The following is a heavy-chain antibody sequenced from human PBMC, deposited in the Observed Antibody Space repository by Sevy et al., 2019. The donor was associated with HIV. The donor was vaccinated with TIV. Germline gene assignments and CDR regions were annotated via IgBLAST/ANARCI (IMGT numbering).Heavy chain of an antibody. J-gene: IGHJ6*02. CDR2: IYYSGRT. V-gene: IGHV4-59*01. CDR1: GDSISSYY. Sequence: SETLSLTCTVSGDSISSYYCSWIRQPPGKGLEWIGYIYYSGRTNYNPSLKSRVTISMDTSKNQFSLKLTSVTAADTAVYYCAGANPYFYYGMVVWGQGTTVTDSS. CDR3: AGANPYFYYGMVV. D-gene: IGHD3-10*01.